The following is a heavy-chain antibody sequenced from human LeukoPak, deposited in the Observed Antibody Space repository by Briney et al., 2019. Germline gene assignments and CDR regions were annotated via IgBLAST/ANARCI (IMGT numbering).Heavy chain of an antibody. V-gene: IGHV1-46*03. CDR3: ALDLYSSSWYPFGYFDY. D-gene: IGHD6-13*01. Sequence: ASVKVSCKASGCTFTSYYMHWVRQAPGQGLEWMGIINPSGGSTSYAQKFQGRVTMTRDTSTSTVYMELSSLRSEDTAVYYCALDLYSSSWYPFGYFDYWGQGTLVTVSP. J-gene: IGHJ4*02. CDR1: GCTFTSYY. CDR2: INPSGGST.